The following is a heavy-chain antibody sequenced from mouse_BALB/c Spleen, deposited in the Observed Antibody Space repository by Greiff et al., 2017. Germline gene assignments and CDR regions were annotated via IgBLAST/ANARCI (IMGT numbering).Heavy chain of an antibody. J-gene: IGHJ4*01. CDR2: ISSGGST. CDR3: ARDYYGSSYDYAMDY. CDR1: GFTFSSYA. V-gene: IGHV5-6-5*01. Sequence: EVQLVESGGGLVKPGGSLKLSCAASGFTFSSYAMSWVRQTPEKRLEWVASISSGGSTYYPDSVKGRFTISRDNARNILYLQMSSLRSEDTAMYYCARDYYGSSYDYAMDYWGQGTSVTVSS. D-gene: IGHD1-1*01.